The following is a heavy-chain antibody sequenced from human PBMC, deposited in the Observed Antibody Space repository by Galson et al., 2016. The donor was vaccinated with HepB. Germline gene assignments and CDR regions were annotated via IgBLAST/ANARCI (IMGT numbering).Heavy chain of an antibody. CDR2: VYYSGHT. Sequence: SETLSLTCTVSGGSISSGGYYWSWIRQHPGKGLEWIGNVYYSGHTNYNPSLKSRVTISVDTSENQFSLKLTSVTAADTAVYYCARTRIAVSGFYFQHWGQGALVSVSS. CDR3: ARTRIAVSGFYFQH. V-gene: IGHV4-61*08. CDR1: GGSISSGGYY. D-gene: IGHD6-19*01. J-gene: IGHJ1*01.